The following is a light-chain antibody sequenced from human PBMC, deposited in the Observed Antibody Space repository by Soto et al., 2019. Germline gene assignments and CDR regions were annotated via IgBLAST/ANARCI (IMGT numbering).Light chain of an antibody. CDR2: GAS. Sequence: EIVMTQSPATLSVSPGERATLSCRASQSVSSNLAWYQQKPGQAPRLLIYGASTRATGIPARFSGSGSGTEFTLTISSLQSEDFAVYYCQQRSNWTLTVGGGTKVDIK. J-gene: IGKJ4*01. CDR3: QQRSNWTLT. V-gene: IGKV3-15*01. CDR1: QSVSSN.